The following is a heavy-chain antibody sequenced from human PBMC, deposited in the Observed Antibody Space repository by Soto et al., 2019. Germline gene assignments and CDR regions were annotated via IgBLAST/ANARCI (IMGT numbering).Heavy chain of an antibody. D-gene: IGHD1-7*01. CDR2: IIPIFGTA. CDR3: AREEYLHWNYVRALRWFYP. V-gene: IGHV1-69*12. CDR1: GGTFSSYA. Sequence: QVQLVQSGAVVKKPGSSVKVSCKASGGTFSSYAISWVRQAPGQGLAWMGGIIPIFGTANYVKKFQGRVTKTADETTSTACMELSSLRSEDTVVYYCAREEYLHWNYVRALRWFYPWGQGTLVTVFS. J-gene: IGHJ5*02.